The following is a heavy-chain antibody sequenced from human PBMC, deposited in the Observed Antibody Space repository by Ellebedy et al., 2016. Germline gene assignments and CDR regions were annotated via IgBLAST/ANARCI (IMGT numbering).Heavy chain of an antibody. CDR2: IKQDGSEK. CDR1: GFTFSSYW. Sequence: GGSLRLSXAASGFTFSSYWMSWVRQAPGKGLEWVANIKQDGSEKYYVDSVKGRFTISRDNAKNSLYLQMNSLRAEDTAVYYCARDFKLPRSVPGYWGQGTLVTVSS. CDR3: ARDFKLPRSVPGY. V-gene: IGHV3-7*04. J-gene: IGHJ4*02. D-gene: IGHD5/OR15-5a*01.